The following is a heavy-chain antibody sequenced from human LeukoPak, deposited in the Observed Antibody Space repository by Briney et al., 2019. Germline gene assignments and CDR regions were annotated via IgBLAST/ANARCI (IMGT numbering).Heavy chain of an antibody. CDR3: ARGGDGIAAADNFDY. Sequence: PSETLSLTCTVSGGPISSYYWSWIRQPAGKGLEWIGRIYTSGSTNYNPSLKSRVTMSVDTSKNQFSLKLSSVTAADTAVYYCARGGDGIAAADNFDYWGQGTLVTVSS. V-gene: IGHV4-4*07. CDR1: GGPISSYY. D-gene: IGHD6-13*01. J-gene: IGHJ4*02. CDR2: IYTSGST.